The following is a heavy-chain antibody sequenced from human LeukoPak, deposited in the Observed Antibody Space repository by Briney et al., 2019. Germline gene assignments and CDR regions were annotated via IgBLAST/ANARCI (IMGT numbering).Heavy chain of an antibody. Sequence: PSETLSLTCTVSGGSMSSYFWSWIRQPPGKGLEWIGYIFYSGGTNYNPSLKSRVTMAVDTSKIQFSLNLTSVTAADTAFYYCARRSPGGAADYWGQGTLVTVSS. J-gene: IGHJ4*02. V-gene: IGHV4-59*08. CDR2: IFYSGGT. CDR3: ARRSPGGAADY. D-gene: IGHD1-26*01. CDR1: GGSMSSYF.